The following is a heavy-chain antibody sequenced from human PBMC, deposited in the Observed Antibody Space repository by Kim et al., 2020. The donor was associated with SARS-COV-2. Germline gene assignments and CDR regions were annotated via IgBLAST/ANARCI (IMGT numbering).Heavy chain of an antibody. V-gene: IGHV3-23*01. CDR3: AKVRNKYYYGSGSSFDY. D-gene: IGHD3-10*01. Sequence: GKGQVTISRDNSKKPLYLHMKSLRAEDTAVYYCAKVRNKYYYGSGSSFDYWGQGTLVTVSS. J-gene: IGHJ4*02.